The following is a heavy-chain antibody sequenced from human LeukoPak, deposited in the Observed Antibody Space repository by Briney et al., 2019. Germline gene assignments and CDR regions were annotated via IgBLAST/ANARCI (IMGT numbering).Heavy chain of an antibody. CDR2: IIPIFGTA. Sequence: SVKVSCKASGGTFSSYAISWVRQAPGQGLEWMGRIIPIFGTANYAQKFQGRVTITTDESTSTAYMELSSLKASDTAMYYCARQAGINYDILTGPDTYYYYYMDVWGKGTTVTVSS. D-gene: IGHD3-9*01. CDR1: GGTFSSYA. J-gene: IGHJ6*03. CDR3: ARQAGINYDILTGPDTYYYYYMDV. V-gene: IGHV1-69*05.